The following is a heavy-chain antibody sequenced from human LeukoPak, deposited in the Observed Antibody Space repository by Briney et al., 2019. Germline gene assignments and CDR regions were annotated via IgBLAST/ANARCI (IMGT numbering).Heavy chain of an antibody. CDR3: AADRCSGGSCYLDY. J-gene: IGHJ4*02. V-gene: IGHV1-3*03. Sequence: RASVKVSCKASGFPFTSYAIHWVRQAPGQRLEWMGWVNADNSNTKYSQEFQGRVTITRDTSASTAYMDLNSLRSEDMAVYYCAADRCSGGSCYLDYWGQGTLVTVSS. CDR2: VNADNSNT. CDR1: GFPFTSYA. D-gene: IGHD2-15*01.